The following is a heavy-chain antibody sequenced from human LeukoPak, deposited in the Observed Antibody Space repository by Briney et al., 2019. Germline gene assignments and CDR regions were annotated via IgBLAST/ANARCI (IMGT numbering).Heavy chain of an antibody. CDR3: ARPDYYDSSGYPLDY. CDR2: INPNSGGT. D-gene: IGHD3-22*01. J-gene: IGHJ4*02. Sequence: ASVTVSCKTSGYTFTGYYMHWVRQAPGQGLEWMGWINPNSGGTNYAQKFQGRVTMTRDTSISTAYMELSRLRSDDTAVYYCARPDYYDSSGYPLDYWGQGTLVTVSS. CDR1: GYTFTGYY. V-gene: IGHV1-2*02.